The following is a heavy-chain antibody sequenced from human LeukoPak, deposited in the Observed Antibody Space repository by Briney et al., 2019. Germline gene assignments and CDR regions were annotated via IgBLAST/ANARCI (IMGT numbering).Heavy chain of an antibody. V-gene: IGHV1-2*02. D-gene: IGHD2-2*01. J-gene: IGHJ4*02. CDR3: ARDLHGYQY. CDR1: GYTFTGYY. CDR2: INPNSGGT. Sequence: GASVTVSCKASGYTFTGYYIHWVRQAPGQGLEWMGWINPNSGGTKYAQKFQGRVTMTRDTSISTAYMELSGLRSDDTAVYCCARDLHGYQYWGQGTLVTVSS.